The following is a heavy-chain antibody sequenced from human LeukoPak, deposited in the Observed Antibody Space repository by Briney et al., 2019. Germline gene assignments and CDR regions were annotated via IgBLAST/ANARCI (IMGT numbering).Heavy chain of an antibody. Sequence: SSGTLSLTCTVSGGSINSYSWSWIRQPPGKGLEWIGYIYYSGSTNYNPSLKSRVTISTDMSKNQFSLKLSSVTAADTAVYFCARGEYGSSWYYFWGQGTLVTVSS. D-gene: IGHD6-13*01. CDR1: GGSINSYS. J-gene: IGHJ4*02. CDR2: IYYSGST. V-gene: IGHV4-59*01. CDR3: ARGEYGSSWYYF.